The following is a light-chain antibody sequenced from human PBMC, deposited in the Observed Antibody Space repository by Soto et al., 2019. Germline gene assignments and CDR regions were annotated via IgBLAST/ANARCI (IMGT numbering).Light chain of an antibody. V-gene: IGLV7-46*01. CDR2: DTS. J-gene: IGLJ2*01. CDR1: TGAVTSGHY. Sequence: QAVVTQEPSLTVSPGGTVTLTCGSSTGAVTSGHYPYWCQQKPGQAPRTLMYDTSDKHSWTPARFSGSLLGGKAALTLSGAQPEDEDEYYCWLSYSGARAGVVFGGGTKLTVL. CDR3: WLSYSGARAGVV.